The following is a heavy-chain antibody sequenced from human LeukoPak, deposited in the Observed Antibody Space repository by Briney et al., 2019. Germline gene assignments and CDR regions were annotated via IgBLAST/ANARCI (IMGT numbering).Heavy chain of an antibody. CDR1: GGSISSYY. Sequence: PSETLSLTCTVSGGSISSYYWSWIRQPPGKGLEWIGSIYYSGSTYYNPSLKSRVTISVDTSKNQFSLKLSSVTAADTAVYYCARRGYYRHYFDYWGQGTLVTVSS. D-gene: IGHD3-3*01. CDR2: IYYSGST. J-gene: IGHJ4*02. V-gene: IGHV4-59*12. CDR3: ARRGYYRHYFDY.